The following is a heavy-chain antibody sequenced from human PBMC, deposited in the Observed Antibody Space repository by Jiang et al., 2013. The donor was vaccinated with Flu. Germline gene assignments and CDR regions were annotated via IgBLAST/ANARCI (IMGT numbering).Heavy chain of an antibody. V-gene: IGHV1-3*01. D-gene: IGHD2-15*01. Sequence: INAGNGNTKYSQKFQGRVAITRDTSASTAYMELSSLRSEDTAIYYCAKDSGGGAAYFDFWGRGTLVTVSS. CDR3: AKDSGGGAAYFDF. J-gene: IGHJ4*02. CDR2: INAGNGNT.